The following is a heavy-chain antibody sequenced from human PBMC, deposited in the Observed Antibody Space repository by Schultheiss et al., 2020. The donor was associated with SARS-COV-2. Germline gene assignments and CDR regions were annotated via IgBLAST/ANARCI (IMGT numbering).Heavy chain of an antibody. V-gene: IGHV4-30-4*01. CDR2: IYYSGST. CDR1: GGSISSGDYY. CDR3: ARARLKKFDY. D-gene: IGHD5-12*01. J-gene: IGHJ4*02. Sequence: SETLSLTCTVSGGSISSGDYYWSWIRQPPGKGLEWIGYIYYSGSTYSNPSLKSRITISVDTSKNQFSLKLSSVTAADTAVYYCARARLKKFDYWGQGTLVTVSS.